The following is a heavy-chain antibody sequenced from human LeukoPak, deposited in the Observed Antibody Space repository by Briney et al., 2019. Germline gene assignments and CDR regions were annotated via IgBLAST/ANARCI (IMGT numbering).Heavy chain of an antibody. CDR1: GFTFSSYG. V-gene: IGHV3-30*02. D-gene: IGHD6-13*01. CDR3: AKDRGSSWYGDAFDL. J-gene: IGHJ3*01. CDR2: IRYDGSNK. Sequence: GGSLRLSCAASGFTFSSYGMHWVRQAPGKGLEWVAFIRYDGSNKYYADSVKGRFTISRDNSQNTLYLQMNSLRAEDTAVYYCAKDRGSSWYGDAFDLWGQGTMVTVSS.